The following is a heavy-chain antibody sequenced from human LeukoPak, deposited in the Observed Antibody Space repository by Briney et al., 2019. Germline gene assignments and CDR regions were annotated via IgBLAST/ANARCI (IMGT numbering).Heavy chain of an antibody. D-gene: IGHD1-26*01. J-gene: IGHJ6*03. CDR1: GFTFKDYG. CDR2: INWNGGGT. V-gene: IGHV3-20*04. CDR3: VKDRALVGGPYFYYMDV. Sequence: GGSLRLSCAATGFTFKDYGMHWVRQPPGKGLEWVSSINWNGGGTDYADSVKGRFTVSRDNAKNSLHLQMNSLRADDTALYYCVKDRALVGGPYFYYMDVWGKGTMVTVS.